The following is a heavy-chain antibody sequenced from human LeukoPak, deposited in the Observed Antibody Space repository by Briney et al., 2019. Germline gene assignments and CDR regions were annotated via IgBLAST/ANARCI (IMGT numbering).Heavy chain of an antibody. V-gene: IGHV4-34*01. CDR2: INHSGST. CDR3: ARDRRSGSYYSYFDY. Sequence: PSETLSLTCAVYGGSFSGYYWSWIRQPPGKGLEWIGEINHSGSTNYNPSLKSRVTISVDTSKNQFSLKLSSVTAADTAVYYCARDRRSGSYYSYFDYWGQGTLVTVSS. J-gene: IGHJ4*02. CDR1: GGSFSGYY. D-gene: IGHD1-26*01.